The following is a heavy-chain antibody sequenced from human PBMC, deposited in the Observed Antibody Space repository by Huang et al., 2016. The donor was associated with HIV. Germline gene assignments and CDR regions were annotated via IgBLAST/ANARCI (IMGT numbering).Heavy chain of an antibody. CDR3: ARFGSYYYGSGSYLDAFDI. Sequence: EVQLMESGGGLVQPGGSLRLSCAASGFTFSTYNMNWGRQAPGNGLEWVSYISSRSGSIYYADSVKGRFTISRDNAKNSLYLQMNSLRAEDTAVYYCARFGSYYYGSGSYLDAFDIWGQGTMVTVSS. V-gene: IGHV3-48*01. J-gene: IGHJ3*02. CDR2: ISSRSGSI. CDR1: GFTFSTYN. D-gene: IGHD3-10*01.